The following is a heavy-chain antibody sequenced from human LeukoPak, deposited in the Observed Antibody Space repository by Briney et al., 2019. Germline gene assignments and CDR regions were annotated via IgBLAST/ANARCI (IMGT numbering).Heavy chain of an antibody. J-gene: IGHJ6*03. CDR3: AREGNYYMDV. CDR2: IKQDGSEV. V-gene: IGHV3-7*01. Sequence: GGSLRLSCAASGFTFRSYWMDWVRQAPGKGLEWVANIKQDGSEVYYVDSVKGRFTISRDNTKNSLFLHMSSLRAEDTAVYYCAREGNYYMDVWGKGTTVTISS. CDR1: GFTFRSYW.